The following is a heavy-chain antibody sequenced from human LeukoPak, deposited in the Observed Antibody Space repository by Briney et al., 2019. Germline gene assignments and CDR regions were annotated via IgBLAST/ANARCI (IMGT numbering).Heavy chain of an antibody. J-gene: IGHJ2*01. CDR3: ARVGYCSSTSCYAGDWYFDL. CDR1: GFTVSSNY. D-gene: IGHD2-2*01. V-gene: IGHV3-53*01. CDR2: IYSGGST. Sequence: GDSLRLSCTASGFTVSSNYMSWVRQAPGKALEWVSDIYSGGSTYYADSVKGRFTISRDNSKNTLYLQMNSLGAEDTAVYYCARVGYCSSTSCYAGDWYFDLWGRGTLVTVSS.